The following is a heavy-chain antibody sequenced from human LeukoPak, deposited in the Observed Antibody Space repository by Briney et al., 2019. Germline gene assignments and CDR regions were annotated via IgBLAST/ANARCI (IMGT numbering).Heavy chain of an antibody. Sequence: ASVKVSCKASGYTFTSYDINWVRQATGQGLEWMGWMDPNSGNTGYAQKFQGRVTMTRNTSISTAYMELSSLRSEDTAVYYCARDGVPSLFYCYYNGMDVWGQGTTVTVSS. CDR3: ARDGVPSLFYCYYNGMDV. V-gene: IGHV1-8*02. CDR2: MDPNSGNT. CDR1: GYTFTSYD. D-gene: IGHD2-2*01. J-gene: IGHJ6*02.